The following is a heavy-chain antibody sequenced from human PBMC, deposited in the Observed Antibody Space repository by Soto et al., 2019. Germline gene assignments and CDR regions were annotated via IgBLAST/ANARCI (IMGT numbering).Heavy chain of an antibody. V-gene: IGHV3-9*01. D-gene: IGHD3-10*01. Sequence: GGSLRLSCAASGFTFDDYAMHWVRQAPGKGLEWVSGISWNSGSIGYADSVKGRVTISRDNAKNSLYLQMNSLRAEDTALYYCAKDPRLGHVSGSYYPYYFDYWGQGTLVTVSS. CDR2: ISWNSGSI. J-gene: IGHJ4*02. CDR3: AKDPRLGHVSGSYYPYYFDY. CDR1: GFTFDDYA.